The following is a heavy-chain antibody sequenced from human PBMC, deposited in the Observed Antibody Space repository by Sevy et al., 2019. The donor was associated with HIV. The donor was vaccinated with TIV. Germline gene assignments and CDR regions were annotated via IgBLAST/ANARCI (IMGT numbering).Heavy chain of an antibody. V-gene: IGHV4-31*03. J-gene: IGHJ5*02. Sequence: SETLSLTCTVSGGSISSGGYYWSWIRQHPGKGLEWIGYIYYSGSTYYNPSLKSRVSISVDTSKNQFSLKLSSVTAADTAVYYCARVKGGGSCWAFDPWGQGTLVTVYS. CDR1: GGSISSGGYY. D-gene: IGHD2-15*01. CDR3: ARVKGGGSCWAFDP. CDR2: IYYSGST.